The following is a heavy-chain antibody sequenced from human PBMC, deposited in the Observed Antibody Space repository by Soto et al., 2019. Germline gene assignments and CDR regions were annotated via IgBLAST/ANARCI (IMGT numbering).Heavy chain of an antibody. V-gene: IGHV3-49*04. CDR2: IRSKAYGGTT. J-gene: IGHJ4*02. CDR1: GFTFRNYA. CDR3: TSYYDRLGSIDY. D-gene: IGHD3-22*01. Sequence: GESLKISCAASGFTFRNYAMSWARQAPGKGLEWVGFIRSKAYGGTTEYAASVKGRFTISRDDSKSIAYLQMNSLKTEDTAVYHCTSYYDRLGSIDYWGQGTLVTVSS.